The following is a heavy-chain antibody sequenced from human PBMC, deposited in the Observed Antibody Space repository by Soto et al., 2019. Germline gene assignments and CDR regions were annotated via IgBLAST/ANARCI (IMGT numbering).Heavy chain of an antibody. J-gene: IGHJ4*02. CDR3: ARDPGVTNYYFDL. V-gene: IGHV3-33*01. D-gene: IGHD5-18*01. Sequence: QVQLVESGGGVVQPGESLRLSCTASGFTFRTYGFHWVRQAPGKGLEWVALIWHDGSIKDYADSVKGRFTVSRDDSKSTLYLQMNSLRAEDTAVYSCARDPGVTNYYFDLWGQGTLVTFSS. CDR2: IWHDGSIK. CDR1: GFTFRTYG.